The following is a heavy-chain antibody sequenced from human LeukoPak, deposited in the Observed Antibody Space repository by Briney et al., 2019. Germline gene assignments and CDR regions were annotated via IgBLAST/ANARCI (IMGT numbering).Heavy chain of an antibody. Sequence: SVKVSCKASGGTFSSYAISWVRQAPGQGLEWVGGISPIFGTANYAQKFQGRVTITADESTSTACMELSSLRSEDTAVYYCARNQQLVRAYYYYMDVWGKGTTVTVSS. D-gene: IGHD6-13*01. V-gene: IGHV1-69*13. J-gene: IGHJ6*03. CDR1: GGTFSSYA. CDR3: ARNQQLVRAYYYYMDV. CDR2: ISPIFGTA.